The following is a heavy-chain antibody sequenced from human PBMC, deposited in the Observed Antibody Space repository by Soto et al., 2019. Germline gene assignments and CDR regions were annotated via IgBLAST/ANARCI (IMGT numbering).Heavy chain of an antibody. D-gene: IGHD6-13*01. Sequence: EVQLLESGGGLVQPGGSLRLSCAASGFIFSNYGMNWVRLAPGEGLEWVSTITTTGGSTFYADSVRGRFTISRDNAKNTLDLQMNSLRVDDTASYYSVRSWAYWGRGVVVTVSS. J-gene: IGHJ4*02. CDR3: VRSWAY. CDR1: GFIFSNYG. CDR2: ITTTGGST. V-gene: IGHV3-23*01.